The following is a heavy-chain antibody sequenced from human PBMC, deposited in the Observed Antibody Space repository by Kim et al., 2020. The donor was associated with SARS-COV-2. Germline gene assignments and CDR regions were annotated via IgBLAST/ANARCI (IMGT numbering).Heavy chain of an antibody. Sequence: GGSLRLSCAASGFTFSSYAMSWVRQAPGKGLEWVSAISGSGGSTYYADSVKGRFTISRDNSKNTLYLQMNSLRAEDTAVYYCATLTYYYDSSGYPDGDFDYWGQGTLVTVSS. V-gene: IGHV3-23*01. J-gene: IGHJ4*02. CDR3: ATLTYYYDSSGYPDGDFDY. D-gene: IGHD3-22*01. CDR1: GFTFSSYA. CDR2: ISGSGGST.